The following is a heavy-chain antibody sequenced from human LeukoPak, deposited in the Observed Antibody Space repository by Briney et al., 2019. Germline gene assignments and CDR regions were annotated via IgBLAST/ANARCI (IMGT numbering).Heavy chain of an antibody. J-gene: IGHJ5*02. Sequence: SETLSLTRTVSGGSISGNSYLWGSARPPQGERLEWNGRIYYNGLIHHNPHLKSRVTISVDTSKNQSSLKLSSVTAAATAVYYCARVFCSGGSCYSPDLFDPWGQGTLVTASS. CDR2: IYYNGLI. CDR1: GGSISGNSYL. V-gene: IGHV4-39*07. D-gene: IGHD2-15*01. CDR3: ARVFCSGGSCYSPDLFDP.